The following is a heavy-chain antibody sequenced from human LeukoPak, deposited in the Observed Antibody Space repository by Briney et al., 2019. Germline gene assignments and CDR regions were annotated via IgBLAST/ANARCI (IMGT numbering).Heavy chain of an antibody. CDR1: GGSISSYY. CDR3: ARSGRWLQLRPRPAVNFDY. CDR2: IYYSGST. Sequence: PSETLSLTCTVSGGSISSYYWSWIRQHPGKGLEWIGYIYYSGSTYYNPSLKSRVTISVDTSKNQFSLKLSSVTAADTAVYYCARSGRWLQLRPRPAVNFDYWGQGTLVTVSS. J-gene: IGHJ4*02. D-gene: IGHD5-24*01. V-gene: IGHV4-59*06.